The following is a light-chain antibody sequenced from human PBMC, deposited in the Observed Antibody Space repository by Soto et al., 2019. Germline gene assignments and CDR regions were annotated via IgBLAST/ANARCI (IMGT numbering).Light chain of an antibody. J-gene: IGKJ2*01. Sequence: IQMTQSPSSLSASVGDRVTITCRASQRITTCLNWYQQKPGKAPKHMISTASTLQREVPSRFSGSESGRHFTHTITTHQPEDFPSYFCHQSYSTPYTCGQGLKLEIK. CDR3: HQSYSTPYT. V-gene: IGKV1-39*01. CDR1: QRITTC. CDR2: TAS.